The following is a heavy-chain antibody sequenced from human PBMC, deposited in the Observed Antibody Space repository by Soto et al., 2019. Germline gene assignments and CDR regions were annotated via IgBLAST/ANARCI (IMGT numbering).Heavy chain of an antibody. Sequence: QVQLVESGGGVVQPGRSLRLSCAASGFTFSSYAMHWVRQAPGKGLEWVAVISYDGSNKYYADSVKGRFTISRDNSKNTLYLQMNSLRAEDTAVYYCARGAPYCSGGSCYSGRIDYWGQGTLVTVSS. D-gene: IGHD2-15*01. CDR1: GFTFSSYA. CDR2: ISYDGSNK. V-gene: IGHV3-30-3*01. J-gene: IGHJ4*02. CDR3: ARGAPYCSGGSCYSGRIDY.